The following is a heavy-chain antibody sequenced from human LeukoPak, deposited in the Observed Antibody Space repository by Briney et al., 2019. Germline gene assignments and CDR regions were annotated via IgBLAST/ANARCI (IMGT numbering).Heavy chain of an antibody. CDR2: ISSNGGST. D-gene: IGHD3-22*01. CDR3: ARAPSSGYYSVWFDY. Sequence: PGGSLRLSCAASGFTFSSYAMHWVRQAPGKGLEYVSAISSNGGSTYYANSVKGRFTISRDNSKNTLYLQMGSLRAEDMAVYYCARAPSSGYYSVWFDYWGQGTLVTVSS. V-gene: IGHV3-64*01. CDR1: GFTFSSYA. J-gene: IGHJ4*02.